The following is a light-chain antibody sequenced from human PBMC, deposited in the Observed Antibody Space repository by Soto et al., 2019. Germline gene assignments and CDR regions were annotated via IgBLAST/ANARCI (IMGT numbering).Light chain of an antibody. Sequence: DIQMTQSPATLSGSLGDRVTITWGASQTISSWLAWYQQKPGKAPKLLIYAASSLQSGVPSRFSGSGSGTEFTLTISSLQTEDFATYYCQQLQSYPITFGQGTRLEIK. V-gene: IGKV1-5*01. J-gene: IGKJ5*01. CDR1: QTISSW. CDR2: AAS. CDR3: QQLQSYPIT.